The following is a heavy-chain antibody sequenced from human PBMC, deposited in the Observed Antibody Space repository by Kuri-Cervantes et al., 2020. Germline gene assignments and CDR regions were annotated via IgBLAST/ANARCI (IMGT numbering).Heavy chain of an antibody. Sequence: ASVKVSCKASGYTFTGYYMHWVRQAPGQGLEWMGWINPNSGGTNYAQKFQGRVTMTRNTSISTAYMELSSLRSEDTAVYYCARRRPSSSWYSGRGVGGWFDPWGQGTLVTVSS. CDR3: ARRRPSSSWYSGRGVGGWFDP. D-gene: IGHD6-13*01. CDR2: INPNSGGT. J-gene: IGHJ5*02. V-gene: IGHV1-2*02. CDR1: GYTFTGYY.